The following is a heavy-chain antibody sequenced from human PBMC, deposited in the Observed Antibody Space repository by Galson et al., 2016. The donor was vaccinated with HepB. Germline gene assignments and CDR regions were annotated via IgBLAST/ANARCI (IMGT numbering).Heavy chain of an antibody. CDR1: GFSISSYA. J-gene: IGHJ4*02. CDR3: AKSDILAGYSAFDY. CDR2: ISYDGSHK. Sequence: SLRLSCAVSGFSISSYAMSWVRRAPGKGLEWVAVISYDGSHKYYAASVKGRFTISRDNSKNTLSLQMNSLRAEDTAVYYCAKSDILAGYSAFDYWGQGTLVIVSS. V-gene: IGHV3-30*18. D-gene: IGHD3-9*01.